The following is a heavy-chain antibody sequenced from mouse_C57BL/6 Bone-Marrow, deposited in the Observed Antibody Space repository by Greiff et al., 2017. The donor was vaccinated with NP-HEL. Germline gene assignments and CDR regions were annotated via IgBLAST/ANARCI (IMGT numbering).Heavy chain of an antibody. CDR1: GFNIKDYY. J-gene: IGHJ4*01. CDR2: IDPEDGDT. V-gene: IGHV14-1*01. Sequence: DVKLVESGAELVRPGASVKLSCTASGFNIKDYYMHWVKQRPEQGLEWIGRIDPEDGDTEYAPKFQGKATMTADTSSNTAYLQLSSLTSEDTAVYYCTSLLWLRYYAMDYWGQGTSVTGSS. D-gene: IGHD2-2*01. CDR3: TSLLWLRYYAMDY.